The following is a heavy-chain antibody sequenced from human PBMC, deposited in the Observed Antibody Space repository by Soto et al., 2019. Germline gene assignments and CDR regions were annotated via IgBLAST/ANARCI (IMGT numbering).Heavy chain of an antibody. CDR1: GGAINTNNYY. D-gene: IGHD2-2*01. Sequence: SETLSLTCTVSGGAINTNNYYWGWVRQAPGKGLEWIGSVFYDGTTYYSPSLKSRVTISLATSRTQFSLKLNSVTAADTAVYYGARLVVVSPVANVWEQGTLVTVSS. J-gene: IGHJ4*02. CDR3: ARLVVVSPVANV. V-gene: IGHV4-39*01. CDR2: VFYDGTT.